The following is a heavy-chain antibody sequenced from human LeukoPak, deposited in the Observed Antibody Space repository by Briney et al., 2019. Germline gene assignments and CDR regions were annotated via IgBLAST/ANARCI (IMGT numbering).Heavy chain of an antibody. Sequence: ASVKVSCKASGYTFTSYGISWVRQAPGQGLEWMGWISAYNGNTNYAQKLQGRVTMTTDTSTSTAYMELRSLRSDDTAVYYCAREGYCSSTSCYKRYADYWGQGTLVTVFS. CDR2: ISAYNGNT. CDR1: GYTFTSYG. V-gene: IGHV1-18*01. D-gene: IGHD2-2*02. J-gene: IGHJ4*02. CDR3: AREGYCSSTSCYKRYADY.